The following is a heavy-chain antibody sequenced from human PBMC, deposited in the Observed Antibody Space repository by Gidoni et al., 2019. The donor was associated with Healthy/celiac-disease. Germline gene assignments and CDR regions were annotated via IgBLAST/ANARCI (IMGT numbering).Heavy chain of an antibody. CDR1: GFPFSSYG. J-gene: IGHJ4*02. CDR3: ARDRTGQGSWFDY. V-gene: IGHV3-33*01. Sequence: QVQLVESGGGVVQPGRSLRLSCAASGFPFSSYGMHWVRQAPGKGLEWVAVIWYDGSNKYYADSVKGRFTISRDNSKNTLYLQMNSLRVEDTAVYYCARDRTGQGSWFDYWGQGTLVTVSS. CDR2: IWYDGSNK. D-gene: IGHD6-13*01.